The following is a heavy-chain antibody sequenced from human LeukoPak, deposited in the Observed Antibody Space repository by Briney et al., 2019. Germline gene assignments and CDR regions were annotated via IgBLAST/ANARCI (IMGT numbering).Heavy chain of an antibody. J-gene: IGHJ4*02. D-gene: IGHD6-19*01. Sequence: GASVKVSCKASGYAFTSYDINWVRQATGQGLEWMGWVNPNSGNTGYAQKFQGRVTMTRNTSISTAYMELSSLRSEDTAVYYCASWYSSGWYYFDYWGQGTLVTVSS. CDR1: GYAFTSYD. CDR2: VNPNSGNT. V-gene: IGHV1-8*01. CDR3: ASWYSSGWYYFDY.